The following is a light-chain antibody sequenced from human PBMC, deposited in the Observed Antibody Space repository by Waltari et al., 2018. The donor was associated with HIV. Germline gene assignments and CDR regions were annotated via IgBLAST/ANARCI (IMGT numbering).Light chain of an antibody. CDR3: QQYGSSPLFT. CDR1: DVGGYNY. Sequence: SGSPGQSITISCTGTSSDVGGYNYVSWYQQKPGQAPRLLIYGASSRATGIPDRFSGSGSGTDFTLTISRLEPEDFAVYYCQQYGSSPLFTFGPGTKVDIK. J-gene: IGKJ3*01. CDR2: GAS. V-gene: IGKV3-20*01.